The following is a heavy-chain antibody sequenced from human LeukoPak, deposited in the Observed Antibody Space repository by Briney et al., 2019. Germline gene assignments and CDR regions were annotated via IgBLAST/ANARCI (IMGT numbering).Heavy chain of an antibody. CDR3: AKARDIVVVSAAILY. J-gene: IGHJ4*02. Sequence: GGSLRLSCAASGFTFSSYAMSWVRQAPGKGLEWVSAISGSGGSTYYADSVKGRFTISRDNSKNTLYLQMNSLRAEDTAVYYCAKARDIVVVSAAILYWGQGTLVTVSS. CDR1: GFTFSSYA. V-gene: IGHV3-23*01. D-gene: IGHD2-2*02. CDR2: ISGSGGST.